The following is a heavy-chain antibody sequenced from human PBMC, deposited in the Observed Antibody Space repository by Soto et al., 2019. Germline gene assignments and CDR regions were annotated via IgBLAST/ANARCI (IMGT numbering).Heavy chain of an antibody. D-gene: IGHD6-19*01. J-gene: IGHJ6*03. CDR3: ARESGWYKNPMDV. Sequence: PGGSLRLSCAASGFTFSDYYMSWIRQAPGKGLEWVSYISSSGSTTYYADSVKGRLTISRDNAKNSLYLQMNSLRAEDTAVYYCARESGWYKNPMDVWGKGTTVTVSS. CDR1: GFTFSDYY. CDR2: ISSSGSTT. V-gene: IGHV3-11*01.